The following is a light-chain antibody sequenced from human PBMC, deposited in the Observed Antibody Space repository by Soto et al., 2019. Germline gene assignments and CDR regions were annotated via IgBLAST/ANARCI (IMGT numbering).Light chain of an antibody. CDR3: QQYYNVPIT. CDR1: QDIGNY. J-gene: IGKJ5*01. V-gene: IGKV1-33*01. Sequence: IHMTQSPSSLSASVGYRVTITCQASQDIGNYLNWYQQRPGKAPKLLILDASSLDTGVPSRFSGSGYGTDFNFTISSLQSEDIATYYCQQYYNVPITFGQGTRLEIK. CDR2: DAS.